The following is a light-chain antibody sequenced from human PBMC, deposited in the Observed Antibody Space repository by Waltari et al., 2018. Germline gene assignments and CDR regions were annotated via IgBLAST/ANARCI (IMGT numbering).Light chain of an antibody. Sequence: DVVMTQSPLSLPVTLGQPASISCRSSQSLVHSNGNTYVNWFHQRPGQSPRRLIYKASNRDDGVPDRFSGSGSGTDFTLKISRVEADDVVVYYCMQATHWLWTFGQGTTVEIK. CDR1: QSLVHSNGNTY. CDR3: MQATHWLWT. J-gene: IGKJ1*01. V-gene: IGKV2-30*02. CDR2: KAS.